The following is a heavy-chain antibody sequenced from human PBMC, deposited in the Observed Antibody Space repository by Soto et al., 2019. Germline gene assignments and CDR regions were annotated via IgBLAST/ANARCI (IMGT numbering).Heavy chain of an antibody. CDR2: ISAYNGNT. Sequence: GASVKVSCKASGYTFTSYGISWVRQAPGQGLEWMGWISAYNGNTNYAQKLQGRVTMTTDASTSTAYMELRSLRSDDTAVYYCARDGRFEYSSSSFALDYWGQGTLVTVSS. J-gene: IGHJ4*02. V-gene: IGHV1-18*04. CDR1: GYTFTSYG. CDR3: ARDGRFEYSSSSFALDY. D-gene: IGHD6-6*01.